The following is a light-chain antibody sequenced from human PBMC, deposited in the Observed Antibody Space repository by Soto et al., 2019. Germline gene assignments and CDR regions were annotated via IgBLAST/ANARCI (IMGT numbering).Light chain of an antibody. CDR1: SSDVGGNIC. Sequence: QSVLTQPASVSGSPGQSITISCTGTSSDVGGNICVSWYQHHPGKAPQLMVYDVTIRPAGVSYRFSGSKSGNTASLTISGVQGEDESDYQCGSHTSSSPHGFGTGTKLTVL. CDR3: GSHTSSSPHG. CDR2: DVT. J-gene: IGLJ1*01. V-gene: IGLV2-14*01.